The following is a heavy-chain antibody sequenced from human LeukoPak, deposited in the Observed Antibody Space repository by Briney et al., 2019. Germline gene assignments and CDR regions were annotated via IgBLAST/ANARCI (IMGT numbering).Heavy chain of an antibody. CDR3: AKDGAGYYYDSSGYYFDY. D-gene: IGHD3-22*01. V-gene: IGHV3-23*01. CDR2: ISGSGSST. Sequence: GGSLRLSCAASGFTFSSYAMSWVRQAPGKGLEWVSAISGSGSSTYYADSVKGRFTISRDNSKNTLYLQMNSLRAEDTAVYYCAKDGAGYYYDSSGYYFDYWGQGTLVTVSS. J-gene: IGHJ4*02. CDR1: GFTFSSYA.